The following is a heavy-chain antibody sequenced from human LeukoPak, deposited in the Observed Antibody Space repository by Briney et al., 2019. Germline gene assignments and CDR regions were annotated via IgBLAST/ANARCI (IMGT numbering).Heavy chain of an antibody. V-gene: IGHV4-39*01. CDR2: IYYSGST. CDR1: GGSISSSSYY. J-gene: IGHJ4*02. Sequence: SETLSLTCTVSGGSISSSSYYWGWIRQPPGKGLEWIGSIYYSGSTFYNPSLKSRATISVDTSKNQFSLKLSSVTAADTAVYYCARKVAGTSPFDYWGQGTLVTVSS. D-gene: IGHD1-1*01. CDR3: ARKVAGTSPFDY.